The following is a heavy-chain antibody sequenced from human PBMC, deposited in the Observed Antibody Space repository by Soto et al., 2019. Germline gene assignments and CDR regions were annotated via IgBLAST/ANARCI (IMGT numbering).Heavy chain of an antibody. V-gene: IGHV3-9*01. Sequence: EVQLVESGGGLVQPGRSLRLSCAASGFTFDDYAMHWVRQAPGKGLEWVSGLGWNSGSIRYADSVKGRFTISSDNAKNSLELQMNSLRAEDTALDYCAKDNSVGNYYDYMDVGGKGTTVTVSS. CDR2: LGWNSGSI. CDR1: GFTFDDYA. D-gene: IGHD5-18*01. CDR3: AKDNSVGNYYDYMDV. J-gene: IGHJ6*03.